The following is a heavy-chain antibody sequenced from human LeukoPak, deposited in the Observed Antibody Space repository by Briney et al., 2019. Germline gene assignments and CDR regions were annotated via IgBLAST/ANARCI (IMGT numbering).Heavy chain of an antibody. Sequence: GGSLRLSCAASGFTFSSYSMNWVRQAPGKGLEWVSSISSSGSYKYYADSVKGRFTISRDNAKNSLYLQMNSLRAEDRAAYYCARDPYYGANSRYYYYYGMDVWGQGTTVTVSS. J-gene: IGHJ6*02. CDR2: ISSSGSYK. D-gene: IGHD4-23*01. CDR3: ARDPYYGANSRYYYYYGMDV. V-gene: IGHV3-21*01. CDR1: GFTFSSYS.